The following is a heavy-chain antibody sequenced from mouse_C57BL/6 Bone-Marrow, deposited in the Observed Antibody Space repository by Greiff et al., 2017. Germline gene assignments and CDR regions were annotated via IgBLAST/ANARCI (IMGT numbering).Heavy chain of an antibody. Sequence: VQLQQSGAELVKPGASVKLSCTASGFNIKDYYMHWVKQRTEQGLEWIGRIDPEDGETKYAPKFQGKATITADTSSNTAFLQLSSLTAEDPAVYYCAREDYGHYYAMDYWGQGTSVTVSS. V-gene: IGHV14-2*01. CDR2: IDPEDGET. CDR1: GFNIKDYY. D-gene: IGHD1-1*01. J-gene: IGHJ4*01. CDR3: AREDYGHYYAMDY.